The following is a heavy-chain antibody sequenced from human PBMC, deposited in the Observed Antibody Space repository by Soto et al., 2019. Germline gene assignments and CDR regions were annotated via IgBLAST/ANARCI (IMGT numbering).Heavy chain of an antibody. CDR2: IYHSGST. CDR3: ARVEGRFYYGMDV. V-gene: IGHV4-4*02. CDR1: GGSISSSNC. J-gene: IGHJ6*02. Sequence: SETLSLTCAVSGGSISSSNCWSWVRQPPGKGLEWIGEIYHSGSTNYNPSLKSRVTISVDKSKNQFSLKLSSVTAADRAVYYCARVEGRFYYGMDVWGQGTTVTV.